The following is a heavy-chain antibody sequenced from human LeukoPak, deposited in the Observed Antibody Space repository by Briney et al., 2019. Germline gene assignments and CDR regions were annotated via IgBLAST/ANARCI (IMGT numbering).Heavy chain of an antibody. J-gene: IGHJ4*02. D-gene: IGHD1-1*01. CDR2: INHSGST. V-gene: IGHV4-34*01. CDR3: AGGYNWNEAGVS. Sequence: SETLSLTCAVYGGSFSGYYWSWIRQPPGKGLAWIGEINHSGSTNYNPSLKSRVTISVDTSKNQFSLKLSSVTAADTAVYYCAGGYNWNEAGVSWGQGTLVTVSS. CDR1: GGSFSGYY.